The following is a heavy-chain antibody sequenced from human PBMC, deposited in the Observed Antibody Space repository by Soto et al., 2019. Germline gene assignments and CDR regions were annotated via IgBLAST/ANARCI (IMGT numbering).Heavy chain of an antibody. V-gene: IGHV3-23*01. J-gene: IGHJ4*02. CDR1: GFTFSSYA. CDR2: ISGSGGST. D-gene: IGHD6-13*01. Sequence: GGSLRLSCAASGFTFSSYAMSWVRQAPGKGLEWVSAISGSGGSTYYADSVKGRFTISRDNSKNTLYLQMNSLRAEDTAVYYCSRGPRQQLVPTDYWGQGTLVTVSS. CDR3: SRGPRQQLVPTDY.